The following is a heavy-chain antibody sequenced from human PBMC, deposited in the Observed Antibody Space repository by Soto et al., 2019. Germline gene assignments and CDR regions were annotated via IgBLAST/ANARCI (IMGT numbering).Heavy chain of an antibody. V-gene: IGHV3-33*01. CDR1: GFTFRSYG. D-gene: IGHD3-9*01. J-gene: IGHJ4*02. Sequence: QVQLVESGGGVVQPGRSLRLSCSASGFTFRSYGMHWVRQAPGKGLEWVAVIWYDGSNKYYADSVKGRFTISRDNSKNTLYLQMNSLRDEDTAVYYCARAGYYDILTGYDYWGQGTLVTVSS. CDR2: IWYDGSNK. CDR3: ARAGYYDILTGYDY.